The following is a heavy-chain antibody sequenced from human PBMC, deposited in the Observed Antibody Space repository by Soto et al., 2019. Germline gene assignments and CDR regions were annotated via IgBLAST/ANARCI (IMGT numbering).Heavy chain of an antibody. CDR1: GFTFSSYA. Sequence: EVQLLESGGGLVQPGGSLRLSCAASGFTFSSYAMRWVRQAPGKGLEWVSAISGSGDSTYYADSVKGRFTISRDNSKNTVHLQMNSLRGDDTAVYYCARRGSGSYYDYWRQGTLVTVSS. CDR3: ARRGSGSYYDY. J-gene: IGHJ4*02. V-gene: IGHV3-23*01. CDR2: ISGSGDST. D-gene: IGHD1-26*01.